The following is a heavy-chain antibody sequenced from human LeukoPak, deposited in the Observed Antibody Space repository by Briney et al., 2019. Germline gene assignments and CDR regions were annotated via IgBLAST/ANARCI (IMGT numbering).Heavy chain of an antibody. J-gene: IGHJ3*02. CDR2: ISYDGSNK. Sequence: PGRSLRLSCAASGFTFSSYGMHWVRQAPGKGLEWVAVISYDGSNKYYADSVKGRFTISRDNSKNTLYLQMNSLRAEDTAVYYCAKDHSDYDSSGYYPDAFDIWGQGTMVTVSS. CDR1: GFTFSSYG. V-gene: IGHV3-30*18. CDR3: AKDHSDYDSSGYYPDAFDI. D-gene: IGHD3-22*01.